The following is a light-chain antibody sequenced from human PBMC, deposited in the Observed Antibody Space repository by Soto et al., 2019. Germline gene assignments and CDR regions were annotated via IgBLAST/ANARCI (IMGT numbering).Light chain of an antibody. CDR2: AAS. J-gene: IGKJ1*01. CDR3: QQSYSTPGT. CDR1: QSISSY. Sequence: DIVMTQSPSSLSASVGDRVTITCRASQSISSYLNWYQQKPGKAPKLLIYAASSLQSGVPSRFSGSGSGTDFTLTISSLQPEDFATYYCQQSYSTPGTFGQGTKVDIK. V-gene: IGKV1-39*01.